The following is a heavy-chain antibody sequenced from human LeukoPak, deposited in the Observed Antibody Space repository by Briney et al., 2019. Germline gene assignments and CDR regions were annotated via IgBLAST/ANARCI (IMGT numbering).Heavy chain of an antibody. J-gene: IGHJ4*02. Sequence: GGSLRLSCTASGFTFSSYSLNWVRQAPGKGLEWVAVISYDGSNKYYADSVKGRFTISRDNSKNTLYLQMNSLRAEDTAVYYCAREYSSGWYYFDYWGQGTLVTVSS. CDR1: GFTFSSYS. CDR2: ISYDGSNK. V-gene: IGHV3-30-3*01. D-gene: IGHD6-19*01. CDR3: AREYSSGWYYFDY.